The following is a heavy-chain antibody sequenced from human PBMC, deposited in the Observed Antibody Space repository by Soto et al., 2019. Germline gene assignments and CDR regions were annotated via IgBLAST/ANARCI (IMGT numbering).Heavy chain of an antibody. CDR3: ARDGVGVTTFWGFLDY. CDR2: IRFDGSNI. D-gene: IGHD3-10*02. CDR1: ESIFRGYG. J-gene: IGHJ4*02. V-gene: IGHV3-33*01. Sequence: QVQMVESGGGVVQPGGSLRLSCAVSESIFRGYGMHGVRQAPGKGLEWVAIIRFDGSNIHYADYVMGRFTISRDNSKNMLYLEMNNLRVEDTAVYYCARDGVGVTTFWGFLDYWGQGTLVTVSA.